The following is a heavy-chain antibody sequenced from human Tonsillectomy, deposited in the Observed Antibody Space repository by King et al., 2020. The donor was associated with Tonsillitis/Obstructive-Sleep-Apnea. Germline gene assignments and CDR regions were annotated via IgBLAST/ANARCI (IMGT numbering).Heavy chain of an antibody. Sequence: DVQLVESGGGLVQPGGSLRLSCAASGFTFSSYWRYWVRQTPGKGLEWVANIKLDGSEKYYGDSVKGRFTISRDNAKNSLYLQMSSLRAEDTGVYYCARDKTGGWYFDVWGRGTLVTVSS. D-gene: IGHD1-14*01. J-gene: IGHJ2*01. CDR3: ARDKTGGWYFDV. V-gene: IGHV3-7*03. CDR2: IKLDGSEK. CDR1: GFTFSSYW.